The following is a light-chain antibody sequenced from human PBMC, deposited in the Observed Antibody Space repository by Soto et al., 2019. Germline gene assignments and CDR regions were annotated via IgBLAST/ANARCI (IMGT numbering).Light chain of an antibody. Sequence: EIVLTQSPGTLSLSPGERAILSCRASQSVNSGYLAWYQQKPGQAPRLLIYGTSIRAAGIPDRFSGSGSGTDFTLTISRLEPEEYSVYSCQQYHGSTPWTFGQGTKVE. V-gene: IGKV3-20*01. J-gene: IGKJ1*01. CDR2: GTS. CDR3: QQYHGSTPWT. CDR1: QSVNSGY.